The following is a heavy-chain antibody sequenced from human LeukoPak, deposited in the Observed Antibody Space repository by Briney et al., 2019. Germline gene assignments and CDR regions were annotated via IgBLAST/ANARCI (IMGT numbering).Heavy chain of an antibody. Sequence: GGSLRLSCAASGFTFSSYGMHWVRQAPGKGLEWVAFIRYDGSNKYYADSVKGRFTISRDNAKNSLHLQMNSLRAEDTALYYCARGRPSGSYLAFGYYFDYWGQGTLVTVSS. D-gene: IGHD1-26*01. CDR3: ARGRPSGSYLAFGYYFDY. J-gene: IGHJ4*02. CDR1: GFTFSSYG. CDR2: IRYDGSNK. V-gene: IGHV3-30*02.